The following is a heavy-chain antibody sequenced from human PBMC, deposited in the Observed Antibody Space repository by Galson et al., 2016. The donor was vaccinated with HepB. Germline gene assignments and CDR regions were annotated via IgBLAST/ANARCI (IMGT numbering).Heavy chain of an antibody. J-gene: IGHJ3*01. CDR1: GYRFTTYW. CDR3: ASQVRSEYSYCSAGYDAFDV. D-gene: IGHD2-15*01. Sequence: QSGAEVKKPGESLKISCKASGYRFTTYWIGWVRHMPGKGLEWMGIVYPGDSDVRYNPSFQGQVTISADKSTTTAYPEWSRLTAPDTALYYCASQVRSEYSYCSAGYDAFDVWGQGTMVTVSS. V-gene: IGHV5-51*01. CDR2: VYPGDSDV.